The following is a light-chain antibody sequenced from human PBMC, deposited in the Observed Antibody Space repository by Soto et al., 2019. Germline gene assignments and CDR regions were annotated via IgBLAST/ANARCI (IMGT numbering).Light chain of an antibody. CDR2: DVN. V-gene: IGLV2-11*01. CDR1: SSDVGAYDH. J-gene: IGLJ1*01. Sequence: QSALTQPRSVSGSPGQSVTISYTGTSSDVGAYDHVSWYQQHPGKAPKLMIHDVNQRPSGVPDRLSGSKSGNTASLTISGLQAEDEADYYCCSFAAMSGYVFGTGTKLTVL. CDR3: CSFAAMSGYV.